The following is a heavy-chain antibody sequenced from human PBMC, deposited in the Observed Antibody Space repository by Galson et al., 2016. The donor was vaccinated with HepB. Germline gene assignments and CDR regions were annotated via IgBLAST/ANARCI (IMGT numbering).Heavy chain of an antibody. D-gene: IGHD4-23*01. Sequence: SVKVSCKASGYTFTNHAMHWVRQAPGQSLEWMGWINTGKGNTKYSQKFQDRVTITRDTSASTAYMELSTLRSEDTAVYYCLTGDYGGNSEYDYGMDVWGQGTTVTVSS. CDR1: GYTFTNHA. J-gene: IGHJ6*02. CDR3: LTGDYGGNSEYDYGMDV. CDR2: INTGKGNT. V-gene: IGHV1-3*04.